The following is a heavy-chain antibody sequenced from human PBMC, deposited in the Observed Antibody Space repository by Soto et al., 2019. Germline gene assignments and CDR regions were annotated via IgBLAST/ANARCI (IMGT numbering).Heavy chain of an antibody. V-gene: IGHV3-48*02. J-gene: IGHJ4*02. CDR2: ISSTNTI. CDR3: ARAGSNSWLHRDH. D-gene: IGHD6-13*01. CDR1: AFTFSSYS. Sequence: EVHLVESGGDLVQPGGSLRLSCAASAFTFSSYSMNWVRQAPGKGLQWISYISSTNTIYYADSVKGRFTISRDNAKNSLYLQMNSLRDEDTAVYYCARAGSNSWLHRDHWGQGNLVTVSS.